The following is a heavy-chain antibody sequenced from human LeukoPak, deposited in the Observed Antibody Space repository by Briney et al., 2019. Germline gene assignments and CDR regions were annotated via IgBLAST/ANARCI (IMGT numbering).Heavy chain of an antibody. CDR3: ARDRYYYDSSGYYHQLPYDY. V-gene: IGHV3-74*01. CDR2: INSDGSST. D-gene: IGHD3-22*01. CDR1: GFTFSSYW. J-gene: IGHJ4*02. Sequence: PGGSLRLSCAASGFTFSSYWMHWVRQAPGKGLVWVSRINSDGSSTSYADSVKGRFTISKDNAKNTLYLQMNSLRAEDTAVYYCARDRYYYDSSGYYHQLPYDYWGQGALVTVAS.